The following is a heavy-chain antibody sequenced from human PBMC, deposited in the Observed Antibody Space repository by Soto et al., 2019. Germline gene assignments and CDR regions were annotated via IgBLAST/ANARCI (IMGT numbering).Heavy chain of an antibody. CDR3: ARQGYCTNGVCYTVSY. J-gene: IGHJ4*02. D-gene: IGHD2-8*01. V-gene: IGHV4-59*08. CDR1: GGSISSYY. CDR2: IHYSGST. Sequence: SETLSLTCTVSGGSISSYYWSWIRQSPGKGLEWIGYIHYSGSTKSNPSLKSRVTISVDTSRNQVSLKLSSVTAADTAVYYCARQGYCTNGVCYTVSYWGQGTLVTVSS.